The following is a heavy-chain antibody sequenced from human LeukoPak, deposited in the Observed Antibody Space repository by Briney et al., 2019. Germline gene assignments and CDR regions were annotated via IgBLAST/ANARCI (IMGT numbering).Heavy chain of an antibody. V-gene: IGHV3-21*01. Sequence: GGSLRLSCAASGFTFSSYSMNWVRQAPGKGLEGVSSISSSSSYIYYADSVKGRFTISRDNAKNSLYLQMNSLRAEDTAVYYCARDWLGGGATDYWGQGTLVTVSS. J-gene: IGHJ4*02. CDR2: ISSSSSYI. CDR1: GFTFSSYS. CDR3: ARDWLGGGATDY. D-gene: IGHD1-26*01.